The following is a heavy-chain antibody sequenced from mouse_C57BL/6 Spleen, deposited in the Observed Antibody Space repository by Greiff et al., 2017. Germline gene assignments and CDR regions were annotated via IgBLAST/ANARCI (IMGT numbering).Heavy chain of an antibody. CDR2: IYPGSGST. D-gene: IGHD1-1*01. CDR3: ARGTTVVDWFAY. Sequence: QVQLQQPGAELVKPGASVKMSCKASGYTFTSYWITWVKQRPGQGLEWIGDIYPGSGSTNYNEKFKSKATLTVDTSSSTAYMQRSSLTSEDSAVYYCARGTTVVDWFAYWGQGTLVTVSA. CDR1: GYTFTSYW. J-gene: IGHJ3*01. V-gene: IGHV1-55*01.